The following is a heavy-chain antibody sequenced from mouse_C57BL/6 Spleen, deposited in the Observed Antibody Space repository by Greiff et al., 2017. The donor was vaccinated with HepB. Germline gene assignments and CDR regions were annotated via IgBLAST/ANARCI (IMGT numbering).Heavy chain of an antibody. CDR3: ARKDYYGSSYARDY. CDR1: GYTFTSYW. D-gene: IGHD1-1*01. V-gene: IGHV1-69*01. Sequence: QVQLQQPGAELVMPGASVKLSCKASGYTFTSYWMHWVKQRPGQGLEWIGEIDPSDSYTNYNQKFKGESTLTVDKSSSTAYMQLSSLTSEDSAVYYCARKDYYGSSYARDYWGQGTSVTVSS. CDR2: IDPSDSYT. J-gene: IGHJ4*01.